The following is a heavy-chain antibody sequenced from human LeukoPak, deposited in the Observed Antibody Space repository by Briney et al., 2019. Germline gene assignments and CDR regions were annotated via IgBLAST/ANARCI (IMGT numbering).Heavy chain of an antibody. D-gene: IGHD3-10*01. CDR2: IKQDGSEK. J-gene: IGHJ4*02. V-gene: IGHV3-7*01. CDR1: GFTFSSYA. Sequence: TGGSLRLSCAASGFTFSSYAMSWVRQAPGKGLEWVANIKQDGSEKYYVDSVKGRFTISRDNAKNSLYLQMNSLRAEDTAVYYCARDLYYHTDWGQGTLVTVSS. CDR3: ARDLYYHTD.